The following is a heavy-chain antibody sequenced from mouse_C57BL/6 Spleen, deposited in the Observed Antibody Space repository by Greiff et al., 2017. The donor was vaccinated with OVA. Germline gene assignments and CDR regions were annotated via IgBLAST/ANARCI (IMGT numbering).Heavy chain of an antibody. CDR3: ERDEYEETYYMDY. CDR2: ISGGGGNT. J-gene: IGHJ2*02. D-gene: IGHD2-4*01. V-gene: IGHV5-9*04. CDR1: GFTFSSYT. Sequence: EVKLMESGGGLVKPGGSLKLSCAASGFTFSSYTMSWVRQTPEKRLEWVATISGGGGNTYYPDSVQGRFTITRDNAKNTLYLQLSSLKSEDTAVYYCERDEYEETYYMDYWGQGTSLTVSS.